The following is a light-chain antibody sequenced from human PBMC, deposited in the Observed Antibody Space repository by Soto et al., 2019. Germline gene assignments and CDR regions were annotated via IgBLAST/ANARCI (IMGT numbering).Light chain of an antibody. CDR1: QSLLHSNGYTY. Sequence: DIVMTQSPLSLPVTPGEPASISCRSSQSLLHSNGYTYLDWYLQKPGQSPQLLIYLGSNRASGVPDRFSGSGSGTDFTLKISRVEADDVGVYYCMQALQTPTFGQGTKVDIK. CDR2: LGS. V-gene: IGKV2-28*01. J-gene: IGKJ1*01. CDR3: MQALQTPT.